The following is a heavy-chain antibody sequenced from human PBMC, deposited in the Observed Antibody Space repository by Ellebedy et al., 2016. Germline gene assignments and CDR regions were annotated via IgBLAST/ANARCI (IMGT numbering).Heavy chain of an antibody. J-gene: IGHJ4*02. V-gene: IGHV1-46*04. CDR3: ARTSPGVAGIREDNAIYFDY. D-gene: IGHD6-19*01. Sequence: ASVKVSCKASGYTFTSYYMHWVRQAPGQGLEWMGIINPSGGSTSYAQKLQGRVTMTRDTSTSTVYMELSSLRSEDTAVYYCARTSPGVAGIREDNAIYFDYWGQGTLVTVSS. CDR1: GYTFTSYY. CDR2: INPSGGST.